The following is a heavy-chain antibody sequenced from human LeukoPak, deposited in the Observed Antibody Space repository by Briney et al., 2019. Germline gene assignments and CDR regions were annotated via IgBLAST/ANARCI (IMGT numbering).Heavy chain of an antibody. CDR1: GGSIRSYY. CDR3: ARGRYQLLYLDS. J-gene: IGHJ4*02. V-gene: IGHV4-4*07. Sequence: SETLSLTXTVSGGSIRSYYWSWIRQPAGKGLEWIGRIYTSGSTNYNPSLKSRVTMSVDTSKNQFSLKLSSVTAADTAVYYCARGRYQLLYLDSWGQGTLVTVSS. CDR2: IYTSGST. D-gene: IGHD2-2*01.